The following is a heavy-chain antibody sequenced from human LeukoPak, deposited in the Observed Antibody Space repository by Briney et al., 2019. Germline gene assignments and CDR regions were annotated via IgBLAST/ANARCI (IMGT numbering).Heavy chain of an antibody. Sequence: SETLSLTCAVSGGPIRSYYWSWIRQPPGKGLEWIAYIYYSGSTNYNPSLKSRVTISVDTSTNQFSLKLSSVTAADTAVYYCARDGTLSSGLAFDIWGQGTMVTVSS. D-gene: IGHD6-19*01. CDR1: GGPIRSYY. CDR3: ARDGTLSSGLAFDI. V-gene: IGHV4-59*01. J-gene: IGHJ3*02. CDR2: IYYSGST.